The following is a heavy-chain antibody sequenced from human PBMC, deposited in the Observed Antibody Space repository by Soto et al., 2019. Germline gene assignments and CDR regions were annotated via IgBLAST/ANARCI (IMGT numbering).Heavy chain of an antibody. CDR3: ARTMTIFGVVNDAFDI. Sequence: ASVKVSCKASGYTFTSYGISWVRQAPGQGLGWMGWISAYNGNTNYAQKLQGRVTMTTDTSTSTAYMELRSLRSDDTAVYYCARTMTIFGVVNDAFDIWGQGTMVTVSS. V-gene: IGHV1-18*01. J-gene: IGHJ3*02. CDR2: ISAYNGNT. CDR1: GYTFTSYG. D-gene: IGHD3-3*01.